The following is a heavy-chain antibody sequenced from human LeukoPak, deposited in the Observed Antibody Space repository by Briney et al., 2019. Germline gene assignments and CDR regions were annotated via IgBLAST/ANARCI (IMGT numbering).Heavy chain of an antibody. J-gene: IGHJ4*02. Sequence: PSETLSLTCTVSGGSISSSSYYWGWIRQPPGKGLEWIGSIYYSGSTYYNPSLKSRVTISVDTSKNQFSLKLSSVTAADTAVYYCARHRKGYQLLTPNSPFDYWGQGTLVTVSS. CDR1: GGSISSSSYY. CDR2: IYYSGST. D-gene: IGHD2-2*01. CDR3: ARHRKGYQLLTPNSPFDY. V-gene: IGHV4-39*01.